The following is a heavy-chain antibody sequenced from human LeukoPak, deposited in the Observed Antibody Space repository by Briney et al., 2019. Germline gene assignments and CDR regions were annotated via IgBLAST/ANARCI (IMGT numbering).Heavy chain of an antibody. CDR3: AKDGVLLWFGEFEYYFDY. CDR2: ISGCGGST. V-gene: IGHV3-23*01. CDR1: GFTFSSYA. J-gene: IGHJ4*02. Sequence: PGGSLTLSCAASGFTFSSYAMRWVRQAPGKGREWVSAISGCGGSTYYADSVKGRFTISRDNSKNTLYLQMNSLRAEDTAVYYCAKDGVLLWFGEFEYYFDYWGQGTLVTVSS. D-gene: IGHD3-10*01.